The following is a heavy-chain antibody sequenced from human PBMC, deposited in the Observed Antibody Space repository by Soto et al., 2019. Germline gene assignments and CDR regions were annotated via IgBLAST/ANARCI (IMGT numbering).Heavy chain of an antibody. V-gene: IGHV1-69*12. J-gene: IGHJ4*02. CDR1: GGTFSSYA. CDR2: IIPISGST. Sequence: QVHLVQSGAEVKKPGSSVKVSCKASGGTFSSYAVSWVRQAPGQGLEWMGGIIPISGSTNYAPKFHGRVTITADDSTSTAYMELSSLRYDDTAVYYCARGDHAGDSWGQGTLVTVSS. CDR3: ARGDHAGDS.